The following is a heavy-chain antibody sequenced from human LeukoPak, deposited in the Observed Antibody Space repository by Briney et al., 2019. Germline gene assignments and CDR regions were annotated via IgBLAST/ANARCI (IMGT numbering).Heavy chain of an antibody. CDR1: GYTFTKYG. V-gene: IGHV1-18*01. CDR3: VKEGYDRGGYYGH. CDR2: ISAYSDNT. J-gene: IGHJ4*02. D-gene: IGHD3-22*01. Sequence: GASVKVSCKASGYTFTKYGVSWVRQAPGQGLEWMGWISAYSDNTDYAPKFQGRITVTKDPSTDTAYMELRGLRPDDTAVYYCVKEGYDRGGYYGHWGQGALVTVSS.